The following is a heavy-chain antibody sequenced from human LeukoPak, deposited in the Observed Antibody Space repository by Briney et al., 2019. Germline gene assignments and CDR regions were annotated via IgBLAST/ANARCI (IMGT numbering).Heavy chain of an antibody. Sequence: GSLRLSCSASGFTFSSYAMHWVRQAPGKGLEYVSAISSNGGSTYYADSVKGRFTISRDNSKNTLYLQMSSLRAENTAVYYCVILEYYYWNSGYWGQGTLVTVSS. CDR2: ISSNGGST. V-gene: IGHV3-64D*06. CDR3: VILEYYYWNSGY. J-gene: IGHJ4*02. CDR1: GFTFSSYA. D-gene: IGHD1-1*01.